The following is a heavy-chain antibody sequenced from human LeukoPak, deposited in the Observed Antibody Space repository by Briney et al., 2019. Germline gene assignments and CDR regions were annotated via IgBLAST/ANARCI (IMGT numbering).Heavy chain of an antibody. D-gene: IGHD6-19*01. CDR1: GFTFSSYG. J-gene: IGHJ4*02. Sequence: GRSLRLSCAASGFTFSSYGMHWVRQAPGKGLEWVAVISYDGSNKYYADSVKGRFTISRDNSKNTLYLQMNSLRPEDTAVYYCAKDIYIRGWEIYYLDSWGQGALVTVSS. V-gene: IGHV3-30*18. CDR2: ISYDGSNK. CDR3: AKDIYIRGWEIYYLDS.